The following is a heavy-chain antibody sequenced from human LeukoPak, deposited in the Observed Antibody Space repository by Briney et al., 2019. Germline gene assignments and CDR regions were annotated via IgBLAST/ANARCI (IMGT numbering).Heavy chain of an antibody. CDR3: ARGDFSGSGTYYNRDYYGTDV. Sequence: SETLSLTCTVSGSSISSYYWSWIRQPAGKGLEWIGRVYTSGSTNYNPSLKSRVTMSVDTSKNQFSLKLSSVTAADTAVYYCARGDFSGSGTYYNRDYYGTDVWGQGTTVTVSS. J-gene: IGHJ6*02. V-gene: IGHV4-4*07. CDR2: VYTSGST. D-gene: IGHD3-10*01. CDR1: GSSISSYY.